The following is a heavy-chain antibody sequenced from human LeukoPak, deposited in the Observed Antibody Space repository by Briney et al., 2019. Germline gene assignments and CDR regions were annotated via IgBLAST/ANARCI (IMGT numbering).Heavy chain of an antibody. V-gene: IGHV3-21*01. CDR2: ISSSSSYI. D-gene: IGHD3-3*01. J-gene: IGHJ3*02. Sequence: GGSLRLSCAASGFTFSSYSMNWVRQAPGKGLEWVSSISSSSSYIYYADSVKGRFTISRDNAKNSLYLQMNSLRAEDTAVYYCAREARKTIFGVVPSGAFDIWGQGTMLTVSS. CDR1: GFTFSSYS. CDR3: AREARKTIFGVVPSGAFDI.